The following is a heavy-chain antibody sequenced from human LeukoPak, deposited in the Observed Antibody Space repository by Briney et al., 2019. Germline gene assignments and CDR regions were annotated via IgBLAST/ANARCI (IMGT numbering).Heavy chain of an antibody. J-gene: IGHJ5*02. V-gene: IGHV1-18*04. D-gene: IGHD6-13*01. CDR3: ARDVHPTHSSSWYLGRFDP. CDR1: GYTFTGYY. Sequence: GASVKVSCKASGYTFTGYYMHWVRQAPGQGLEWMGWISAYNGNTNYAQKLQGRVTMTTDTSTSTAYMELRSLRSDDTAVYYCARDVHPTHSSSWYLGRFDPWGQGTLVTVSS. CDR2: ISAYNGNT.